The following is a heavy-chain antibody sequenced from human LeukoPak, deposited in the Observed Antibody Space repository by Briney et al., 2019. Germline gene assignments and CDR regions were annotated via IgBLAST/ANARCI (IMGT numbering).Heavy chain of an antibody. J-gene: IGHJ6*03. V-gene: IGHV3-30*02. D-gene: IGHD2-2*01. CDR1: GFTFSSYG. CDR3: AKDATYCSSSSCYAGYMDV. Sequence: PGGSLRLSCAASGFTFSSYGMHWVRQAPGKGLEWVAFIRYDGSNKYYADSVKGRFTISRDNSKNTLYLQMNSLRTEDTAVYYCAKDATYCSSSSCYAGYMDVWGKGTTVTVSS. CDR2: IRYDGSNK.